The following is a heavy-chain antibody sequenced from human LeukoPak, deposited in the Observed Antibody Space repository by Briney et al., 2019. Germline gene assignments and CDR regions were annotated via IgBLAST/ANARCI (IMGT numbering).Heavy chain of an antibody. J-gene: IGHJ4*02. CDR1: GGSISSSNW. V-gene: IGHV4-4*02. CDR3: ARSPTMVRGVHYFDY. D-gene: IGHD3-10*01. CDR2: IYHSGST. Sequence: SGTLSLTCAVSGGSISSSNWWSWVRQPPGKGLEWIGEIYHSGSTNYNPSLKSRVTISVDKSKNQFSLKLSSVTAADTAVYYCARSPTMVRGVHYFDYWGQGTLVTVSS.